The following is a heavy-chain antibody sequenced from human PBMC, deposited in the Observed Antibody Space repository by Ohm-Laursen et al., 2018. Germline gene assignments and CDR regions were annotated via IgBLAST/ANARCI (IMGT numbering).Heavy chain of an antibody. V-gene: IGHV4-39*01. CDR1: GGSISSSNYY. J-gene: IGHJ4*02. CDR2: IYYSGST. CDR3: ARQVWLSEYDY. D-gene: IGHD3-22*01. Sequence: GTLSLTCTVSGGSISSSNYYWGWVRQPPGKGLEWIGSIYYSGSTYYNPSLKSRVTISEDTSKNQFSLKLSSVTAADTAVYYCARQVWLSEYDYWGQGTLVTVSS.